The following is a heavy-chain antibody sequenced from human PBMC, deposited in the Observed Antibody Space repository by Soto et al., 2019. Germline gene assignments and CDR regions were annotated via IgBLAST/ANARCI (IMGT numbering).Heavy chain of an antibody. V-gene: IGHV3-21*01. J-gene: IGHJ4*02. Sequence: EVQLVESGGGLVKPGGSLRLSCAGSGFFFSSYTMNWVRQAPGKGLEWVSSISGNSGYIYYADSVKGRFTISRDNAKNSLFLQMKNLRAEDTAVYYCASEITVGGRAGYWGQGTLVTVSS. CDR2: ISGNSGYI. CDR3: ASEITVGGRAGY. D-gene: IGHD2-15*01. CDR1: GFFFSSYT.